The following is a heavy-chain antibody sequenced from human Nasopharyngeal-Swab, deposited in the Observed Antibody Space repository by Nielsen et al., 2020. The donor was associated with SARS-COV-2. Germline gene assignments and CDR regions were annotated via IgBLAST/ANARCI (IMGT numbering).Heavy chain of an antibody. CDR3: ARDRRYGHFDY. V-gene: IGHV4-4*07. CDR2: IYSSGNA. J-gene: IGHJ4*02. CDR1: GGSFNGFY. D-gene: IGHD1-14*01. Sequence: SETLSLTCSVSGGSFNGFYWSWIRRPAGKGLEWIGRIYSSGNANYNPSLQSRVTMSLDTSSNQFSLKLSSVTAADTAVYFCARDRRYGHFDYWGQGTLVTVSS.